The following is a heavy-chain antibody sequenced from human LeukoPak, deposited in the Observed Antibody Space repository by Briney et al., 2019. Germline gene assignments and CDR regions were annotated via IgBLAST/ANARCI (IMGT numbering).Heavy chain of an antibody. V-gene: IGHV3-13*01. Sequence: QPGGSLRLSCAASGFTFNNYAMSWVRQAPGKGLEWVSAIGIAGDTYYPVSVKGRFTISRENAKNSLYLQMNSLRPGDTAVYYCAREGPTVGSKWDNWYFDLWGRGTLVTVSS. CDR2: IGIAGDT. CDR1: GFTFNNYA. J-gene: IGHJ2*01. CDR3: AREGPTVGSKWDNWYFDL. D-gene: IGHD1-26*01.